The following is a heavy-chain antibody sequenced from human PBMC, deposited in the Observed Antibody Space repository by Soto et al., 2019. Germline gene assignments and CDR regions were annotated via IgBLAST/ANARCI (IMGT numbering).Heavy chain of an antibody. D-gene: IGHD4-17*01. J-gene: IGHJ3*01. CDR2: ISASGGST. CDR1: GFTFSNYA. CDR3: AKDPNGDYVGAFEF. Sequence: EVQLLESGGGLVQPGESLRLSCAVSGFTFSNYAMSWVRQAPGKGLEWVSGISASGGSTYYADSVKGRFTTSRDSSKNTLSLQMNSLRAEDTAVYYCAKDPNGDYVGAFEFWGQGTMVTVSS. V-gene: IGHV3-23*01.